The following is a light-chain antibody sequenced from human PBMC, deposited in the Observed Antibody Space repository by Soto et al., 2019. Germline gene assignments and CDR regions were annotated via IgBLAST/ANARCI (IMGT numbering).Light chain of an antibody. J-gene: IGLJ1*01. CDR2: EVS. V-gene: IGLV2-14*01. CDR3: NSYTSKSTGV. Sequence: QSVLTQPASVSESPGQSITISCTGTSSDVGGYNYVSWYQQHSGKAPKLIIYEVSNRPSGVSNRFSGSKSGNTASLTISGLQAEDEADYYCNSYTSKSTGVFGTGTKLTVL. CDR1: SSDVGGYNY.